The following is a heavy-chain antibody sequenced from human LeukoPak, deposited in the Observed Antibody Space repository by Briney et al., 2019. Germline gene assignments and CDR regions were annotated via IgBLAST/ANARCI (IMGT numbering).Heavy chain of an antibody. D-gene: IGHD3-3*01. CDR1: GGSISYYY. V-gene: IGHV4-4*09. CDR2: IYTSGNT. J-gene: IGHJ2*01. CDR3: ARRGTIFGPESL. Sequence: SETLSLTCSVSGGSISYYYWTWIRQPPGKGLEWIGYIYTSGNTDYNPSLKSRVSMSLDTSKSQLSLSLSSVTAADTAVYFCARRGTIFGPESLWGRGTLVTVSS.